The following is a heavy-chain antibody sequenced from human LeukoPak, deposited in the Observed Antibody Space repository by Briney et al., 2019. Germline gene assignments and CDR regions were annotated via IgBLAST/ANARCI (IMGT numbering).Heavy chain of an antibody. CDR3: ASGQLWFGELDY. V-gene: IGHV4-34*01. CDR1: GGSFSGYY. J-gene: IGHJ4*02. Sequence: PSETLSLTCAVYGGSFSGYYWSWIRQPPGKGLEWIGEINHSGSTNYNPSLKSRVTISVDTSKNQFSLKLSSVTAADTAVYYCASGQLWFGELDYWGQGTLVTVSS. CDR2: INHSGST. D-gene: IGHD3-10*01.